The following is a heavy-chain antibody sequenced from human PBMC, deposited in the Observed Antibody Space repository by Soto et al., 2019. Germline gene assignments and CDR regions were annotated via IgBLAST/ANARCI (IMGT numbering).Heavy chain of an antibody. D-gene: IGHD3-10*01. CDR1: GYTFTSYG. J-gene: IGHJ5*02. V-gene: IGHV1-18*01. CDR3: AGDQRRDYYGSQNWFAP. Sequence: QVQLVQSGAEVKKPGASVKVSCKASGYTFTSYGISWVRQAPGQGLEWMGWISAYNGNTNYAQKLQGRVTMTTDTAASTGYRELGSLTADDTAVYYCAGDQRRDYYGSQNWFAPWGQGTLVTVSS. CDR2: ISAYNGNT.